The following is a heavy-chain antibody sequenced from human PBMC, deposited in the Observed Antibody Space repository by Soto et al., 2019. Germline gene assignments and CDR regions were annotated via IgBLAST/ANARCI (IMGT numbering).Heavy chain of an antibody. D-gene: IGHD1-20*01. CDR2: FSYSGSL. V-gene: IGHV4-34*01. Sequence: GELQQWGTGLLKPSETLSLNCSVYGGSSRAYPWSWIRQSPGEGLEWIGEFSYSGSLNYNPSLKGRVAVSLDTSTNHFSLTMTSVTAADTAVYFCAGGPRYWSFALWGRGTLVTVS. CDR3: AGGPRYWSFAL. CDR1: GGSSRAYP. J-gene: IGHJ2*01.